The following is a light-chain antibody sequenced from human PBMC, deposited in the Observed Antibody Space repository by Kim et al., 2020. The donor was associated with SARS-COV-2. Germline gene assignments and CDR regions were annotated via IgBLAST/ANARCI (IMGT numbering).Light chain of an antibody. CDR3: QSYDSSSVV. V-gene: IGLV6-57*03. J-gene: IGLJ2*01. CDR1: SGSIASNY. CDR2: ADN. Sequence: KTVTISCTRSSGSIASNYVQWYQQRPGSAPTTVIYADNQRPSGVPDRFSGSIDSSSNSASLTISGLKTEDEADYYCQSYDSSSVVFGGGTQLTVL.